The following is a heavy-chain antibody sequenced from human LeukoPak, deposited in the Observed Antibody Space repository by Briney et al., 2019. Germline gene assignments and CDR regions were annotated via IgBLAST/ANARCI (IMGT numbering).Heavy chain of an antibody. CDR2: ISDSGGST. CDR1: GCSLSRYA. Sequence: PGPSLRLSCAVSGCSLSRYAMRWVRKAPGKGLEWVSAISDSGGSTYYADSVKGRFTISRANSRNTLYLQMNTLRAEDTAVYYCAKCRGSSWSDYFDYWGQGTLVTVSS. V-gene: IGHV3-23*01. CDR3: AKCRGSSWSDYFDY. J-gene: IGHJ4*02. D-gene: IGHD6-13*01.